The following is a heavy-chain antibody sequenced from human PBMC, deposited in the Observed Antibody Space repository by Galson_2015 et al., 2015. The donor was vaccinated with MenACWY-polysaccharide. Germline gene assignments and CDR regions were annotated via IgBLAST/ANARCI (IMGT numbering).Heavy chain of an antibody. CDR2: IHATAST. J-gene: IGHJ2*01. Sequence: LSLTCTESHYSISSSYWGWIRQFAGTGLACIGRIHATASTAYNPSFRSRFAISVDLPRNTFSLRLASVTASATAIYFCARRSLANWSFDLWGRGTLVIVSS. CDR3: ARRSLANWSFDL. CDR1: HYSISSSY. D-gene: IGHD1-26*01. V-gene: IGHV4-4*07.